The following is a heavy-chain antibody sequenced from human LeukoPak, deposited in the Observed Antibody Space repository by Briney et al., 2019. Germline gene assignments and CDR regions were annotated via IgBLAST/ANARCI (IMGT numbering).Heavy chain of an antibody. CDR2: IHYSGST. D-gene: IGHD2-15*01. CDR1: GGSITSYY. CDR3: ARRGTYCSGGTCELDY. J-gene: IGHJ4*02. Sequence: SETLSLTCTVSGGSITSYYWSWIRQPPGKGLEWIGYIHYSGSTKYNPSLKSRITISVDTSKSQFSLSLSSVTAADTAVYYCARRGTYCSGGTCELDYWGQGTLVTVSS. V-gene: IGHV4-59*08.